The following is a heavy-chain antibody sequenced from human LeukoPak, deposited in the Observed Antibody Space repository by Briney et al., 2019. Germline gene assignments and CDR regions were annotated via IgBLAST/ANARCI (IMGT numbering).Heavy chain of an antibody. D-gene: IGHD2-2*01. V-gene: IGHV1-8*03. Sequence: GASVKVSCKASGYTFTSYDINWVRQATGQGLEWMGWMNPNSGNTGYAQKFQGRVTTTRNTSISTAYMELSSLRSEDTAVYYCARAPAPAAPFDYWGQGTLVTVSS. CDR1: GYTFTSYD. J-gene: IGHJ4*02. CDR2: MNPNSGNT. CDR3: ARAPAPAAPFDY.